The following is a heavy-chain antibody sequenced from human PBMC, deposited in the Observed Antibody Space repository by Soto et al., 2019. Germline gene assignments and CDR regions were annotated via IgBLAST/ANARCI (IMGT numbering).Heavy chain of an antibody. D-gene: IGHD6-19*01. CDR3: VKEGYMRSDWYGQFDY. CDR1: GFTFTSYA. CDR2: ISSYGADT. V-gene: IGHV3-64D*06. Sequence: HPGGSLRLSCSASGFTFTSYAMHWVRQAPGKGLEFVSAISSYGADTYYAGSVKGRFAISRDNSKNTLYLQMSSLRAEDTALYYCVKEGYMRSDWYGQFDYWGQGALVTVSS. J-gene: IGHJ4*02.